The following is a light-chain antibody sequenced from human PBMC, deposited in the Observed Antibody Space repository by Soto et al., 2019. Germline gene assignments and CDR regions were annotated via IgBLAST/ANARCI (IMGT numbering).Light chain of an antibody. CDR1: QSVTSNY. J-gene: IGKJ1*01. CDR2: GAS. CDR3: QHYVTSLTT. Sequence: EIVLTQSPGTLSLSPGDIATLSCGASQSVTSNYLAWYQQKPGQAPRLLIFGASIRVTGIPDRFIGSGSGTDFTLTISRLEPEDFAVYYCQHYVTSLTTLGQGTKVDIK. V-gene: IGKV3-20*01.